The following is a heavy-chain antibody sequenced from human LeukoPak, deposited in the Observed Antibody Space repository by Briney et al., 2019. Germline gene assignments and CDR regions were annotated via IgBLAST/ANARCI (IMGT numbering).Heavy chain of an antibody. CDR2: INAGNGNT. CDR1: GYTFTSYA. J-gene: IGHJ4*02. Sequence: ASVKVSCKSAGYTFTSYAMHWVRQAPGQGLEWMGWINAGNGNTKYSQKFQGRVTITRDTSASTACMELSSLRSEDTAVYYCARGPGSYLLDYWGQGTLVTVSS. D-gene: IGHD1-26*01. V-gene: IGHV1-3*01. CDR3: ARGPGSYLLDY.